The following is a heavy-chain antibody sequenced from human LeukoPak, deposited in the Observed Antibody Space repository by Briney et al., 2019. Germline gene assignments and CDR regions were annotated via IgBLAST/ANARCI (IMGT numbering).Heavy chain of an antibody. D-gene: IGHD1-26*01. Sequence: GGSLRLSCAASGFTFSSYAMNWVRQAPGKGLEWVSAITGSGGRTYYADSVKGRFTISRDNSKNTLYLPMNSLRAEDTAIYYCAKEYTGTFSPFPSYFDNWGQGTLVTVSS. CDR2: ITGSGGRT. CDR1: GFTFSSYA. J-gene: IGHJ4*02. CDR3: AKEYTGTFSPFPSYFDN. V-gene: IGHV3-23*01.